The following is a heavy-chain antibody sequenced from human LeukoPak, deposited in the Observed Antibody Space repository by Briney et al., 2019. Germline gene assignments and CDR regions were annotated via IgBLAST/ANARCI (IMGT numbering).Heavy chain of an antibody. D-gene: IGHD2-15*01. J-gene: IGHJ4*02. V-gene: IGHV4-34*01. CDR1: GGSFSGYY. CDR2: ITHSGDT. Sequence: PSETLSLTCAVYGGSFSGYYWTWIRQPPGERLEWIGEITHSGDTNYNPPLESRVTISVDTSKNQFSLKLSSVTAADTAVYYCARQTPYLYFDNWGQGTLVTVSS. CDR3: ARQTPYLYFDN.